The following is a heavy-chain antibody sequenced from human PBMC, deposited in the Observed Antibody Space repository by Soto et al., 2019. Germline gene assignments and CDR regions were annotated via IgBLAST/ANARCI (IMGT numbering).Heavy chain of an antibody. V-gene: IGHV3-13*01. J-gene: IGHJ6*03. D-gene: IGHD3-10*01. CDR2: IGTAGDT. Sequence: GGSLRLSCAASGFTFSSYDMHWVRQATGKGLEWVSAIGTAGDTYYPGSVKGRFTISRENAKNSLYLQMNSLRAGDTAVYYCASDGFYFYGSGQSRYYMDVSGKGTTVTGSS. CDR1: GFTFSSYD. CDR3: ASDGFYFYGSGQSRYYMDV.